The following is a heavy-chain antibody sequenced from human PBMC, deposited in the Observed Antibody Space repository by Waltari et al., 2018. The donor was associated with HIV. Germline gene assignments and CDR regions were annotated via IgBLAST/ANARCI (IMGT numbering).Heavy chain of an antibody. CDR3: ARLSTELHY. D-gene: IGHD1-7*01. CDR1: GGSVSSGSYY. Sequence: QVQLQESGPGLVKPSETLSLTCTVSGGSVSSGSYYWSWIRQPPGKGLEWIGYIYYSGSTNYNPSLKSRVTISVDTSKNQFSLKLSSVTAADTAVYYCARLSTELHYWGQGTLVTVSS. CDR2: IYYSGST. V-gene: IGHV4-61*01. J-gene: IGHJ4*02.